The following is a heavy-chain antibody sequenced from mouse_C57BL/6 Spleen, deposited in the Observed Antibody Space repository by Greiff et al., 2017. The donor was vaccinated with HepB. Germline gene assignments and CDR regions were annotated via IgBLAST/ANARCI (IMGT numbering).Heavy chain of an antibody. Sequence: QVQLQQPGAELVKPGASVKVSCKASGYTFTSYWMHWVKQRPGQGLEWIGRIHPSDSETNYNQKFKGKATLTVDKSSSTAYMQLSSLTSEDSAVYYGAIPIYYDYDEEDDWGQGTTLTVSS. CDR2: IHPSDSET. CDR1: GYTFTSYW. D-gene: IGHD2-4*01. J-gene: IGHJ2*01. CDR3: AIPIYYDYDEEDD. V-gene: IGHV1-74*01.